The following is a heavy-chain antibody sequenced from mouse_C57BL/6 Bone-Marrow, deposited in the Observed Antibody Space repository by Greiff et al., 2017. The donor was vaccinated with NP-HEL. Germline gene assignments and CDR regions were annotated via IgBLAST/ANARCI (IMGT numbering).Heavy chain of an antibody. J-gene: IGHJ4*01. Sequence: VQLQQSGTVLARPGASVKMSCKTSGYTFTSYWMHWVKQRPGQGLEWIGAIYPGNSDTRYNQKFKGKAKLTAVTSASTAYMELSSLTNEDAAVDYSTYGNYYYAMDYWGQGTSVTVSS. V-gene: IGHV1-5*01. CDR3: TYGNYYYAMDY. CDR2: IYPGNSDT. D-gene: IGHD2-1*01. CDR1: GYTFTSYW.